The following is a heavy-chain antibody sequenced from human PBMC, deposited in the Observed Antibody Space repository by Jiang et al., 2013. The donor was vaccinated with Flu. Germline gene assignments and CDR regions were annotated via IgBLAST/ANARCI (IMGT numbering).Heavy chain of an antibody. CDR2: ISYDGSNK. CDR3: ARVGAPWDPTYYFDY. J-gene: IGHJ4*02. CDR1: GFTFSSYA. D-gene: IGHD3-16*01. V-gene: IGHV3-30-3*01. Sequence: GGGVVQPGRSLRLSCAASGFTFSSYAMHWVRQAPGKGLEWVAVISYDGSNKYYADSVKGRFTISRDNSKNTLYLQMNSLRAEDTAVYYCARVGAPWDPTYYFDYWGQGTLVTVSS.